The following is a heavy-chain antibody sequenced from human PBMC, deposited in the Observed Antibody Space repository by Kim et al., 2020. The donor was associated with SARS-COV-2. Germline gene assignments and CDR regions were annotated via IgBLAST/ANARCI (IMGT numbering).Heavy chain of an antibody. Sequence: GGSLRLSCAASGFTFSSHAMSWVRQAPGKGLEWVSAIHSGGDSSYYADSVKGRFTISRDNSKSTLYLQMNSLRAEDTAVYYCVLGRTYYWDYWGQGTLVTVSS. D-gene: IGHD1-26*01. CDR3: VLGRTYYWDY. CDR1: GFTFSSHA. V-gene: IGHV3-23*01. J-gene: IGHJ4*02. CDR2: IHSGGDSS.